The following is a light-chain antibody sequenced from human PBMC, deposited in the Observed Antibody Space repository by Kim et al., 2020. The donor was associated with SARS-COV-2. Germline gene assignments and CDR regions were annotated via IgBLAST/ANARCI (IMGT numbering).Light chain of an antibody. CDR1: SSDVGGYNY. CDR2: DVS. Sequence: QSVLTQPASVSGSPGQSITISCTGTSSDVGGYNYVSWYQQHPGKAAKLMIYDVSKRPSGVSHRFSGSKSGNTSSLTIAGLQAEDEADYYCSSYTSSILFVFGTGTKVTVL. CDR3: SSYTSSILFV. V-gene: IGLV2-14*01. J-gene: IGLJ1*01.